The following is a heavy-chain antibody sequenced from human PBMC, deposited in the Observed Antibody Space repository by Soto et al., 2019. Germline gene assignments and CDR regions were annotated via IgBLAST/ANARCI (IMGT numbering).Heavy chain of an antibody. D-gene: IGHD1-1*01. CDR3: ARQGNGNYYYYYMDV. CDR2: IYYSGST. CDR1: GGSISSYY. J-gene: IGHJ6*03. Sequence: PSETLSLTCTVSGGSISSYYWSWIRQPPGKGLEWIGYIYYSGSTNCNPSLKSRVTISVDTSKNQFSLKLSSVTAAGTAVYYCARQGNGNYYYYYMDVWGKGTTVTVSS. V-gene: IGHV4-59*08.